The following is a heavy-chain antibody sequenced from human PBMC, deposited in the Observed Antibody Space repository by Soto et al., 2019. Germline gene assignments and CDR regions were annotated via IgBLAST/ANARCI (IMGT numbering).Heavy chain of an antibody. CDR2: MNPNSGNT. Sequence: ASVKGSCKASGYTFPSYDINWVRQATGQGLEWMGWMNPNSGNTGYAQKFQGRVTMTRNTSISTAYMELSSLRSEDTAVYYCARGKIFGVVTHDYWGQGTLVTVSS. CDR1: GYTFPSYD. D-gene: IGHD3-3*01. J-gene: IGHJ4*02. V-gene: IGHV1-8*01. CDR3: ARGKIFGVVTHDY.